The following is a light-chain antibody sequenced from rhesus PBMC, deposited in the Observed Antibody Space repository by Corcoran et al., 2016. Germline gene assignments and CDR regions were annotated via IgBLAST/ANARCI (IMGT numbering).Light chain of an antibody. V-gene: IGKV3S9*01. J-gene: IGKJ2*01. CDR3: QQYNNWNS. Sequence: EIVMTQSPATLSLSPGERATLSCRASQSVSSYVAWYQQKHEQAPRLLINGASSRANGIPDRFSGMGSGTDFTLIISSLEPEDGGVYYCQQYNNWNSFGQGTKVEIK. CDR2: GAS. CDR1: QSVSSY.